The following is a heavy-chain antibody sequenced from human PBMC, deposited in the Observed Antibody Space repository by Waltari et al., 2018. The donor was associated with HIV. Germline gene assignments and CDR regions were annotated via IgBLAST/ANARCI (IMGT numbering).Heavy chain of an antibody. D-gene: IGHD3-10*01. CDR2: IYWNDDR. V-gene: IGHV2-5*01. Sequence: QITLKESGPTLVKPTQTLTLTCNFSGFSLTTSGVGVAWIRPPPGKALEWLALIYWNDDRRYSPALKTNLTITKDIYKNQVVLTMANMDPVDTATYFCARDYGSGNYRGFDYWGQGILVTVSS. J-gene: IGHJ4*02. CDR1: GFSLTTSGVG. CDR3: ARDYGSGNYRGFDY.